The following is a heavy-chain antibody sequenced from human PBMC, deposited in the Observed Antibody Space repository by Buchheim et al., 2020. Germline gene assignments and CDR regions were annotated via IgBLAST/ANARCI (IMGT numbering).Heavy chain of an antibody. J-gene: IGHJ4*02. CDR3: ARDVIIRGSSGYLVDWRPGKYYFDY. D-gene: IGHD3-22*01. CDR2: INHSGST. Sequence: QVQLQQWGAGLLKPSETLSLTCAVYGGSFSGYYWSWIRQPPGKGLEWIGEINHSGSTNYNPSLKSRVTISVDTSKNQFSLKLSSVTAADTAVYYCARDVIIRGSSGYLVDWRPGKYYFDYWGQGTL. CDR1: GGSFSGYY. V-gene: IGHV4-34*01.